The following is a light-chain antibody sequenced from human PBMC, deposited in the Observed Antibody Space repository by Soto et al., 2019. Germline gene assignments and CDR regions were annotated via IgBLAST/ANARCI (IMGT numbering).Light chain of an antibody. CDR1: QSISRR. V-gene: IGKV1-5*01. J-gene: IGKJ1*01. CDR3: HQFHTYPWT. Sequence: DIQMTQSPSTLSASVGDRVIITCRGSQSISRRLAWYQQKPGKAPKPLIYTASTLQSGVPSRFSNSGAGAEFTLTLTGLQPEDFATYFCHQFHTYPWTFGQRTQVEIK. CDR2: TAS.